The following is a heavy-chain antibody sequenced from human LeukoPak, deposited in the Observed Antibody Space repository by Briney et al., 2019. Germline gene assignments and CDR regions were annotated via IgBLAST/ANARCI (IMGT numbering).Heavy chain of an antibody. CDR3: TTERYYDSSASYYVYN. CDR1: GFTFSSNW. J-gene: IGHJ4*02. Sequence: PGGSLRLSCAASGFTFSSNWMHWVRQAPGKGLVWVSRISKDGSSTSYADSVKGRFTISRDNARNTLYLQMSSLRAEDTAVYYCTTERYYDSSASYYVYNWGQGTLVTVSS. CDR2: ISKDGSST. V-gene: IGHV3-74*01. D-gene: IGHD3-22*01.